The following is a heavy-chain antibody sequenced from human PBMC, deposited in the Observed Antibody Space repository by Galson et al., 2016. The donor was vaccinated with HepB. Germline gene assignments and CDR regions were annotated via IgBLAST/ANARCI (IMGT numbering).Heavy chain of an antibody. V-gene: IGHV3-23*01. D-gene: IGHD6-19*01. Sequence: SLRLSCAASGFSFPHYGMNWVRQAPGKGLEWVSATGDFSGTHYADSVKGRFTISRDNSKNTLYLQMNGLRAEDTAVYYCAKAQPTHSIGWGGAFDVWGQGTMVTVSS. CDR3: AKAQPTHSIGWGGAFDV. CDR2: TGDFSGT. CDR1: GFSFPHYG. J-gene: IGHJ3*01.